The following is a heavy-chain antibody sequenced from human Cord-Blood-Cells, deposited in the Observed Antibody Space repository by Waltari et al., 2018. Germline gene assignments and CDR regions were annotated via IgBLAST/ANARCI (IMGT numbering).Heavy chain of an antibody. CDR3: AREEQLVGMDV. CDR2: IYYRGST. J-gene: IGHJ6*02. CDR1: GGSISSHY. Sequence: QVQLQESGPGLVKPSETLSLTCTVSGGSISSHYWSWIRQPPGKGLEWIGYIYYRGSTNYNPSLKSRVTISVDTSKNQFSLKLSSVTAADTAVYYCAREEQLVGMDVWGQGTTVTVSS. V-gene: IGHV4-59*11. D-gene: IGHD6-6*01.